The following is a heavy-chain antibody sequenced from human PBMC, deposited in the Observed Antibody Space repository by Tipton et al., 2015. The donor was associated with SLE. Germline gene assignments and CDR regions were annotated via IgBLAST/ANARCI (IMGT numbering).Heavy chain of an antibody. CDR2: ISGSDSGT. CDR1: GFTFSSYG. CDR3: ARDLWYYGMDV. Sequence: SLRLSCAASGFTFSSYGMSWVRQAPGKGLEWVSAISGSDSGTYYADSVKGRFTISRDNSKNTLYLQMNSLRAEDTAVYYCARDLWYYGMDVWGQGTTVTVSS. J-gene: IGHJ6*02. D-gene: IGHD2-21*01. V-gene: IGHV3-23*01.